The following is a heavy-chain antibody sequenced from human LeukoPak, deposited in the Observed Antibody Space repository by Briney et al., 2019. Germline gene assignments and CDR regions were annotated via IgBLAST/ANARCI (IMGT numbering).Heavy chain of an antibody. V-gene: IGHV1-2*02. CDR1: GYIFTGYY. J-gene: IGHJ4*02. CDR3: AREDSSGYYFDY. CDR2: ISPKSGGT. D-gene: IGHD3-22*01. Sequence: ASVTVSCKASGYIFTGYYMHWVRQAPGQGLEWMGWISPKSGGTNYAQKFQGRINMTRDTSISTAYMELGGLRSDDTAVFYCAREDSSGYYFDYWGQGTLVTVPS.